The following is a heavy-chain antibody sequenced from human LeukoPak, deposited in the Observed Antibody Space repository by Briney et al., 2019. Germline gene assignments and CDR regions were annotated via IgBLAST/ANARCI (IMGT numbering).Heavy chain of an antibody. CDR3: ARRGRSSWAIGYYYYYYMDV. CDR1: GGSLSSQY. V-gene: IGHV4-59*11. D-gene: IGHD6-13*01. Sequence: SETLSLTCTVSGGSLSSQYWSWIRQPPGEGLEWIGYIYYSGSTNYNPSLKSRVTISVEKFRDKFSMKLGTATAADKAVYYCARRGRSSWAIGYYYYYYMDVWGKGTTVTVSS. CDR2: IYYSGST. J-gene: IGHJ6*03.